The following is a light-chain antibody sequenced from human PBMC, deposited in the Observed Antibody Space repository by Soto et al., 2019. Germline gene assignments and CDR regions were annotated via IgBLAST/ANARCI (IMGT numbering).Light chain of an antibody. CDR3: QQYDTFPWS. CDR2: AES. V-gene: IGKV1D-12*01. Sequence: IQVTQYPSSVSASIADRVTITCRASQGITTWLTWYQQKPGKAPTILIFAESSLQSGFPSRFRGSGSGTDVTLTISGLQPEYFATYYSQQYDTFPWSFG. J-gene: IGKJ2*01. CDR1: QGITTW.